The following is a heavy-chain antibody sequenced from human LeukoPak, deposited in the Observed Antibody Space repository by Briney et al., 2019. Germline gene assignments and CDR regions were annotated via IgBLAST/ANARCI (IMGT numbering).Heavy chain of an antibody. CDR1: GGSFRGYY. J-gene: IGHJ4*02. V-gene: IGHV4-34*01. CDR2: INHSGST. Sequence: PSETLSLTCAVYGGSFRGYYWSWIRQPPGKGLEWIGEINHSGSTNYNPSLKSRVTISVDTSKNQFSLKLSSVTAADTAVYYCARGSIAVAAFDYWGQGTLVTVSS. CDR3: ARGSIAVAAFDY. D-gene: IGHD6-19*01.